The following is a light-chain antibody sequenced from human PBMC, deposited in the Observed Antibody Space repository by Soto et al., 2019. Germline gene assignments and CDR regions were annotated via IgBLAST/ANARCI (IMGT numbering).Light chain of an antibody. J-gene: IGLJ2*01. CDR3: TSYTTNKTPL. V-gene: IGLV2-14*03. Sequence: QSALTQPASVSGSPGQSITIPCTGTSSDVGGYNYVSWYQQHPGKAPKLMIYDVSSRPSGVSNRFSGSKSGNTASLTISGLLSEDEADYYCTSYTTNKTPLFGGGTKVTVL. CDR1: SSDVGGYNY. CDR2: DVS.